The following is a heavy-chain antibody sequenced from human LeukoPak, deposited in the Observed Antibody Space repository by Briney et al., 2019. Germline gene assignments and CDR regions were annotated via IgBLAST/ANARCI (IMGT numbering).Heavy chain of an antibody. CDR1: GGSFSGYY. Sequence: SSETLSLTCAVYGGSFSGYYWSWIRQPPGKGLKWIGEINHSGGTNYNPSLKSRVTISVDTSKNQFSLKLSSVTAADTAVYYCAREYHVLGGIDYWGQGTLVTVSS. V-gene: IGHV4-34*01. D-gene: IGHD3-10*02. CDR2: INHSGGT. J-gene: IGHJ4*02. CDR3: AREYHVLGGIDY.